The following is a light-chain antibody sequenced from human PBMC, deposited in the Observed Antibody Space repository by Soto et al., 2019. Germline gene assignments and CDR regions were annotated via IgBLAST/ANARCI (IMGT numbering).Light chain of an antibody. V-gene: IGLV1-47*02. Sequence: QSALTQPPSASGTPGQRVTISCSGSSSNIGSNYVYWYQQLPGTAPKLLIYSNNQRPSGVPDRFSGSKSGTSASLAVSGLRSEDEADYYCSSYTSRTTYVFGTGTKVTVL. CDR1: SSNIGSNY. J-gene: IGLJ1*01. CDR2: SNN. CDR3: SSYTSRTTYV.